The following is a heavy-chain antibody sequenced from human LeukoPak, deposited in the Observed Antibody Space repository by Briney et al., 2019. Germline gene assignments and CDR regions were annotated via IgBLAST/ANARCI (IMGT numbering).Heavy chain of an antibody. CDR3: TSDSHGNNWFDP. V-gene: IGHV3-49*04. J-gene: IGHJ5*02. CDR1: GFTFADYY. Sequence: PGRSLRLSCAGSGFTFADYYIHWVRQAPGKGLEWVSFIRSKAYGGTTEYAASVKGRFTISRDNSKSIAFLQLDSLRTEDTAVYYCTSDSHGNNWFDPWGPGTLVTVSS. CDR2: IRSKAYGGTT. D-gene: IGHD1-1*01.